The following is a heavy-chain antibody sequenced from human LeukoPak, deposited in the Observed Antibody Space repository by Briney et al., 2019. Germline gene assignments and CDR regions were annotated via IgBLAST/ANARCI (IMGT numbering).Heavy chain of an antibody. Sequence: SETLPLTCTVSGDSISSYYWSWIRQSAGKGLEWIGRINTSGNTNYNPSLKSRVTMSLDTSKNHFSLNLSSVTVADTAVYYCARDRLGFRVDVWGKGTTVTVSS. CDR2: INTSGNT. CDR1: GDSISSYY. CDR3: ARDRLGFRVDV. V-gene: IGHV4-4*07. D-gene: IGHD3-10*01. J-gene: IGHJ6*04.